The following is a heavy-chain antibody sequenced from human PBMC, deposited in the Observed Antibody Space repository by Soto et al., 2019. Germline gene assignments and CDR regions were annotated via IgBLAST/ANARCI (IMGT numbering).Heavy chain of an antibody. CDR2: IWYDGSNK. CDR3: AREGGFGAPRQALDY. V-gene: IGHV3-33*01. CDR1: GFTFSSYG. D-gene: IGHD3-10*01. J-gene: IGHJ4*02. Sequence: QVQLVESGGGVVQPGRSLRLSCAASGFTFSSYGMHWVRQAPGKGLEWVAVIWYDGSNKYYADSVKGRFTISRDNSKNTLYLQMNSLRAEDTAVHYCAREGGFGAPRQALDYWGQGTLVTVSS.